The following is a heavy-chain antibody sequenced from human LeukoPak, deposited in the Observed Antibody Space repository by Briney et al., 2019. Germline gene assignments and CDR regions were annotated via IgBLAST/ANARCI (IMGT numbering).Heavy chain of an antibody. CDR1: GFTFSRNW. J-gene: IGHJ6*02. V-gene: IGHV3-21*01. Sequence: GGSLRLSCAASGFTFSRNWMTWVRQAPGKGLEWVSSISSTSSYIYYADSMKGRFTISRDNAKNSLYLQMNSLRAEDAAVYYCARALWSGPVYYGMDVWGQGTTVTVSS. D-gene: IGHD3-10*01. CDR2: ISSTSSYI. CDR3: ARALWSGPVYYGMDV.